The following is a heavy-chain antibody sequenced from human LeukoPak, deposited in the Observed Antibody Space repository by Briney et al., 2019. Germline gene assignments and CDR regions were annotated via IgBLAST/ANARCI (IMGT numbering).Heavy chain of an antibody. J-gene: IGHJ5*02. V-gene: IGHV4-59*01. CDR2: YYSGST. Sequence: YYSGSTNYNPSLKSRVTISVDTSKNQFSLKLSSVTAADTAVYYCAREYSSSWSLRHWFDPWGQGTLVTVSS. D-gene: IGHD6-13*01. CDR3: AREYSSSWSLRHWFDP.